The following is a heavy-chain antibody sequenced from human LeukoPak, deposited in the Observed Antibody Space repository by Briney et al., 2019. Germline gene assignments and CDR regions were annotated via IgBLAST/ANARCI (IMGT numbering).Heavy chain of an antibody. CDR2: ITGSGGST. CDR1: RFIFSNFA. Sequence: GGSLRLSCAASRFIFSNFAMSWVRQAPGKGLEWVSTITGSGGSTYYADSVKGRFTISRDSSKNTLSLQMNSLRAEDTAVYYCAKDPNYYDSSGYYGWGQGTLVTVSS. D-gene: IGHD3-22*01. V-gene: IGHV3-23*01. J-gene: IGHJ4*02. CDR3: AKDPNYYDSSGYYG.